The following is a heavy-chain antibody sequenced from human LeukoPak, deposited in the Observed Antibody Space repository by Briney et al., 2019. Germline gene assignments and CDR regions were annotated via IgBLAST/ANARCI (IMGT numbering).Heavy chain of an antibody. CDR3: ARGGYYDSSAGAY. D-gene: IGHD3-22*01. CDR1: GFTFSSYA. CDR2: ISYDGSNK. J-gene: IGHJ4*02. V-gene: IGHV3-30-3*01. Sequence: PGGSLRLSCAASGFTFSSYAMHWVRQAPGKGLEWVAVISYDGSNKYYADSVKGRFTISRDSSKNTLYLQMNSLRAEDTAVYYCARGGYYDSSAGAYWGQGTLVTVSS.